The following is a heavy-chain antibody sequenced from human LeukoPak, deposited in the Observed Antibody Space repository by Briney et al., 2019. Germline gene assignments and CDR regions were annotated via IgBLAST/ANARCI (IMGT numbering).Heavy chain of an antibody. CDR1: GDXVSSNSAA. CDR3: ARVSTWLVRGGYYYYYGMDV. CDR2: TYYWSKWYN. V-gene: IGHV6-1*01. J-gene: IGHJ6*02. D-gene: IGHD6-19*01. Sequence: SQTLSLTCAISGDXVSSNSAAWNWIRHSPSRGLEWLGRTYYWSKWYNDYAVSVKSRITISPDTSKNQFSLQLNSVTPEDTAVYYCARVSTWLVRGGYYYYYGMDVWGQGSTVTVSS.